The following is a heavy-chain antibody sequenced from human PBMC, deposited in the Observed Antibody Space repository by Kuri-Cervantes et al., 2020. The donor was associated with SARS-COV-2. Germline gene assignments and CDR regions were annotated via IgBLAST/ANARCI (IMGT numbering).Heavy chain of an antibody. J-gene: IGHJ3*02. CDR3: ATAYCGGDCYSRADAFDI. CDR1: GYTLTELS. Sequence: ASVKVSCKVSGYTLTELSMHWVRQAPGKGLEWMGGFDPEDGETIYAQKFQGGVTMTEDTSTDTAYMELSSLRSEDTAVYYCATAYCGGDCYSRADAFDIWGQGTMVTVSS. V-gene: IGHV1-24*01. CDR2: FDPEDGET. D-gene: IGHD2-21*01.